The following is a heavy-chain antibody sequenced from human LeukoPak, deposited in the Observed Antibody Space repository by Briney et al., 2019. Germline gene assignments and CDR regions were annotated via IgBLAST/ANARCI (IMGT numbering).Heavy chain of an antibody. CDR2: IYHTGSA. Sequence: SETLSLTCSVSGYSFTSGHYWGWIRQPPGKGLEWIANIYHTGSAHYNPSLKSRVTISVDTTKNQFSLKLSSVTAADTAVYYCARYCTSTTCILRGFDYWGQGTLVTVSS. J-gene: IGHJ4*02. CDR3: ARYCTSTTCILRGFDY. V-gene: IGHV4-38-2*01. D-gene: IGHD2-2*01. CDR1: GYSFTSGHY.